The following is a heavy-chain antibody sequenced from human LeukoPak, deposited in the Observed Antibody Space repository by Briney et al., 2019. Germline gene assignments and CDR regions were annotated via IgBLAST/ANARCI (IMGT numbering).Heavy chain of an antibody. CDR2: ISWNSGSI. J-gene: IGHJ4*02. CDR1: GFTFDDYA. D-gene: IGHD6-13*01. Sequence: PGRSLRLSCAASGFTFDDYAMHWVRQAPGKGLEWVSGISWNSGSIGYADSVKGRFTISRDNAKNSLYLQMNSLRAEDTALYYCAKDQSYIAAAGFDYWGQGTLVTVSS. CDR3: AKDQSYIAAAGFDY. V-gene: IGHV3-9*01.